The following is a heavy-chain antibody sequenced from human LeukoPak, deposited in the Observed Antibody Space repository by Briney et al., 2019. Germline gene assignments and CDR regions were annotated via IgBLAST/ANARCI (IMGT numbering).Heavy chain of an antibody. V-gene: IGHV3-7*01. CDR3: ARETCSGGSCYAFGAFDI. CDR1: GFTFSSYW. CDR2: IKQDGSEK. D-gene: IGHD2-15*01. Sequence: GGSLRLSSAASGFTFSSYWMSWVRQAPGKGLEWVANIKQDGSEKYYVDSVKGRFTISRDNAKNSLYLQMNSLRAEDTAVYYCARETCSGGSCYAFGAFDIWGQGTMVTVSS. J-gene: IGHJ3*02.